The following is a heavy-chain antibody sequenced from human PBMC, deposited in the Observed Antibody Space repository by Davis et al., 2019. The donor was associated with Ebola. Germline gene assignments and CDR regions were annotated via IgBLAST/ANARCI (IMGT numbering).Heavy chain of an antibody. CDR2: ISSSSSYI. V-gene: IGHV3-21*01. CDR3: ARDLSPMYYDFWSGYYSGYYYMDV. CDR1: GFTFSSYS. J-gene: IGHJ6*03. D-gene: IGHD3-3*01. Sequence: PGGSLRLSCAASGFTFSSYSMNWVRQAPGMGLEWVSSISSSSSYIYYADSVKGRFTISRDNAKNSLYLQMNSLRAEDTAVYYCARDLSPMYYDFWSGYYSGYYYMDVWGKGTTVTVSS.